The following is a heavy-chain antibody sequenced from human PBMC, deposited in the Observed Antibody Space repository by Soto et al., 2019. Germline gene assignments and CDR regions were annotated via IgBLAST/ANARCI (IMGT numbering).Heavy chain of an antibody. CDR2: INADGGTK. Sequence: GGSLRLSCAASGFTFSPFWMHWVRQGPGKGLVWVAHINADGGTKFYADSVKGRFTISRDNSKNTLYLQMNSLRAEDTAVYYCARKLHTSGTTWSMDVWGQGTTVTVSS. CDR3: ARKLHTSGTTWSMDV. J-gene: IGHJ6*02. V-gene: IGHV3-74*01. CDR1: GFTFSPFW. D-gene: IGHD6-19*01.